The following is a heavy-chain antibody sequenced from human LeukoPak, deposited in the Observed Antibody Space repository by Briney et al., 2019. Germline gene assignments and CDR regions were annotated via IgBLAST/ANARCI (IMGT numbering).Heavy chain of an antibody. V-gene: IGHV1-69*05. CDR1: GYTFTGYY. CDR2: IIPIFGTA. Sequence: GASVKVSCKASGYTFTGYYMHWVRQAPGQGLEWMGGIIPIFGTANYAQKFQGRVTITTDESTSTAYMELSSLRSEDTAVYYCARSGRDGYNLNYWGQGTLVTVSS. J-gene: IGHJ4*02. D-gene: IGHD5-24*01. CDR3: ARSGRDGYNLNY.